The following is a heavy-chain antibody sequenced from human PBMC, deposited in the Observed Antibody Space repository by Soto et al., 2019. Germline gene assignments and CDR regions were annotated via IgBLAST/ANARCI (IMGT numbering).Heavy chain of an antibody. V-gene: IGHV3-23*01. CDR1: AFSFNNQA. D-gene: IGHD3-22*01. J-gene: IGHJ3*01. CDR3: AKDRRMITMVVVGAFDF. Sequence: VQLLESGGGWVQPGGSLRLACACAAFSFNNQAMTGVSQAPGKGLEWVSGMSGSGSTTHYADSVKGRCTISRDNSTATLSPQMTCLRPEDPAVDDSAKDRRMITMVVVGAFDFWGLGTMVTVSS. CDR2: MSGSGSTT.